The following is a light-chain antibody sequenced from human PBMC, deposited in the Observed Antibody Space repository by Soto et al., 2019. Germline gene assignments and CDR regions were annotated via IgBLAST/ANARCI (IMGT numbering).Light chain of an antibody. CDR2: RAS. Sequence: DIQMTQSPSTLSASVGDRVTITCRASQSISSWLAWYQQKPGKAPKLLIYRASSLESGVPSRFSGSGSGTEFSLTISSLHPDDFATYYCQQYKSYPHTFGQGTKLEIK. J-gene: IGKJ2*01. CDR3: QQYKSYPHT. V-gene: IGKV1-5*03. CDR1: QSISSW.